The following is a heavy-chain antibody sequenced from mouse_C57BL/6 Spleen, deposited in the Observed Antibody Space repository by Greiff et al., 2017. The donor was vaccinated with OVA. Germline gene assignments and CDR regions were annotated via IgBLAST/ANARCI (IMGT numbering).Heavy chain of an antibody. J-gene: IGHJ1*03. CDR2: INPNNGGT. CDR1: GYTFTDYY. V-gene: IGHV1-26*01. Sequence: VQLQQSGPELVKPGASVKISCKASGYTFTDYYMNWVKQSHGKSLEWIGDINPNNGGTSYNQKFKGKATLTVDKSSSTAYMELRSLTSEDSAVYYCARSGGKGGYWYFDVWGTGTTVTVSS. D-gene: IGHD1-3*01. CDR3: ARSGGKGGYWYFDV.